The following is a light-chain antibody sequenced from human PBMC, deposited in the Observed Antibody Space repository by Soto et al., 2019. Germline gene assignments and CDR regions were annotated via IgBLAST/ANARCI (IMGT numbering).Light chain of an antibody. V-gene: IGKV3-15*01. CDR2: GAS. Sequence: EIVLTQPPATLPSSPGEGAILSSRASQSVSSNLAWYQQKPGQAPRLLIYGASTRATGIPARFSGSGSGTEFTLTISSLQSEDFAVYYCQQYGSSPSTFGQGTKVDIK. CDR3: QQYGSSPST. J-gene: IGKJ1*01. CDR1: QSVSSN.